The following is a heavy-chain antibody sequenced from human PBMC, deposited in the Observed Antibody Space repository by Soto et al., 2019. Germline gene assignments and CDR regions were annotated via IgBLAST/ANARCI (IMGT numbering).Heavy chain of an antibody. CDR3: ARPTYYYDSSGPPAY. Sequence: GGSLRLSCAASGFTFTTYAMSWVRQAPGKGLEWVSYISSSSSTIFYTDSVKGRFTVSRDNAKNSLYLQMNSLRAEDTAVYHCARPTYYYDSSGPPAYWGQGTLVTVSS. CDR1: GFTFTTYA. D-gene: IGHD3-22*01. J-gene: IGHJ4*02. V-gene: IGHV3-48*01. CDR2: ISSSSSTI.